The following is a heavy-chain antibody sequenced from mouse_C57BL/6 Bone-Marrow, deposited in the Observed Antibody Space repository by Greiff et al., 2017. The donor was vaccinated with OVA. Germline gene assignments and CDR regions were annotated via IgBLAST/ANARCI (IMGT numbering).Heavy chain of an antibody. D-gene: IGHD1-1*01. V-gene: IGHV5-17*01. CDR2: ISSGGSTI. CDR3: VTDVDYLDN. CDR1: GFTFSDYG. J-gene: IGHJ4*01. Sequence: EVMLVESGGGLVKPGGSLKLSCAASGFTFSDYGMHWVRQAPEKGLEWVAYISSGGSTIYYADTVKGRFTISRDNAKSTLFLQRTSLKAEDTDIYYCVTDVDYLDNWWQGTAGSVSS.